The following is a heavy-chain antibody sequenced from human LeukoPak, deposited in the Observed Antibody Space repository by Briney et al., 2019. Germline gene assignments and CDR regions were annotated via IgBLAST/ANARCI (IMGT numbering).Heavy chain of an antibody. CDR1: GFTFSSYA. Sequence: PGGSLRLSCAASGFTFSSYAMSWVRQAPGKGLEWVSDISGSGGRTYYADSAKGRFTISRDNSKQTLYLQMNSLRAEDTAVYYCAKDLRDTAMVEYYFDYWGQGTLVTVAS. V-gene: IGHV3-23*01. J-gene: IGHJ4*02. CDR3: AKDLRDTAMVEYYFDY. CDR2: ISGSGGRT. D-gene: IGHD5-18*01.